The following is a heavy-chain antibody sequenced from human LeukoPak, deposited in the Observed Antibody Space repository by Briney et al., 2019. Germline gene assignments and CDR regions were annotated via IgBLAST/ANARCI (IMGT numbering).Heavy chain of an antibody. V-gene: IGHV3-15*07. J-gene: IGHJ4*02. CDR2: IKSKTDGGTT. CDR1: GFTFSNAW. Sequence: GGSLRLSCAASGFTFSNAWLNWVRQAPGKGLEWVGRIKSKTDGGTTDYAAPVKGRFTISRDDSKNTLYLQMNSLKTEDTAVCYCTTGIMIYDYVWGSYRYTEDFDYWGQGTLVTVSS. D-gene: IGHD3-16*02. CDR3: TTGIMIYDYVWGSYRYTEDFDY.